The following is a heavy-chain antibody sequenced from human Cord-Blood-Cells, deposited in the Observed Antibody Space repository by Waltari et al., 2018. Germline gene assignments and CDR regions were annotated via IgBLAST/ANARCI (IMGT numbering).Heavy chain of an antibody. D-gene: IGHD1-26*01. CDR3: AGDIVGANDAFDI. Sequence: QVQLQQWGAGLLKPSETLSLTCAVYGGSFSGYYWSWIRQPPGKGLEWIGEINHSGSTNYNPSLKSRVTISVDTSKNQFSLKLSSVTAADTAVYYCAGDIVGANDAFDIWGQGTMVTVSS. J-gene: IGHJ3*02. V-gene: IGHV4-34*01. CDR1: GGSFSGYY. CDR2: INHSGST.